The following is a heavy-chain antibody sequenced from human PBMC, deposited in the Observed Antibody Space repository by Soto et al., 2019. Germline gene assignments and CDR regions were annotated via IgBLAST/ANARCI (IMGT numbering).Heavy chain of an antibody. Sequence: TLSLTCTVSGRPVSSGGYYWTWIRQLPGKGLEWIGYIYHIESPSYNPSLKSRLSMSLDTSKNQFSLNLTSVTAADTAIYYCVRDRALDSSGHWFDSWGQGTLVTVS. CDR3: VRDRALDSSGHWFDS. V-gene: IGHV4-31*02. D-gene: IGHD6-19*01. J-gene: IGHJ5*01. CDR1: GRPVSSGGYY. CDR2: IYHIESP.